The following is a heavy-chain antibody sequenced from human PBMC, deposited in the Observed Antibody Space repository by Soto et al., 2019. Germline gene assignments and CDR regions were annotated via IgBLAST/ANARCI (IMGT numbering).Heavy chain of an antibody. Sequence: EVQLLESGGGLVQPGGSLRLSCVASGFSFSGYAMSWVRRAPGKGLVWVSSMTATGVSIYYADSVRGRFTISRDNSKNTLYLQMSSLRAEDTATYYCAKDSIPYSSSYDLDHWGRGALVTVSS. V-gene: IGHV3-23*01. CDR1: GFSFSGYA. D-gene: IGHD6-13*01. CDR2: MTATGVSI. J-gene: IGHJ4*02. CDR3: AKDSIPYSSSYDLDH.